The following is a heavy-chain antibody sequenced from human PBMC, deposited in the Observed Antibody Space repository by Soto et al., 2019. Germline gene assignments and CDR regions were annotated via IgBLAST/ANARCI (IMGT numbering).Heavy chain of an antibody. J-gene: IGHJ4*02. CDR1: GFTFSNIA. CDR2: ISYDGTYR. D-gene: IGHD1-26*01. CDR3: ATDRALGATLGAIDF. V-gene: IGHV3-30-3*01. Sequence: GGSLRLSCAASGFTFSNIAMHWVRQAPGKGLEWVAAISYDGTYRPYADFARGRFTISRDNSQKTLYLQMNSLRPEDTALYYCATDRALGATLGAIDFWGQGTLVTVSS.